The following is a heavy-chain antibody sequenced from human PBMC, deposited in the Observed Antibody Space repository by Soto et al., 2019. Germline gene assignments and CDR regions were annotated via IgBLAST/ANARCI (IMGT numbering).Heavy chain of an antibody. CDR3: ARDEGLGGYDQNYYGMDV. V-gene: IGHV1-69*13. Sequence: EASVKVSCKASGGTFSSYAISWVRQAPGQGLEWMGGIIPIFGTANYAQKFQGRVTITADESTSTAYMELSSLRSDDTAVYYCARDEGLGGYDQNYYGMDVWGQGTTVTVSS. J-gene: IGHJ6*02. CDR2: IIPIFGTA. D-gene: IGHD5-12*01. CDR1: GGTFSSYA.